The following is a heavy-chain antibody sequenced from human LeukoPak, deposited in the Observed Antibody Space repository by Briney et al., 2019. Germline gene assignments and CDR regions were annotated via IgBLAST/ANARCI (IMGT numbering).Heavy chain of an antibody. CDR3: ARDNMRWFDP. CDR2: IYYSGST. CDR1: GGSISSSSYY. D-gene: IGHD2/OR15-2a*01. V-gene: IGHV4-39*07. Sequence: SETLSLTCTVSGGSISSSSYYWGWIRQPPGKGLEWIGSIYYSGSTYYNPSLKSRVTISVDTSKNQFSLKLSSVTAADTAVYYCARDNMRWFDPWGQGTLVTDSS. J-gene: IGHJ5*02.